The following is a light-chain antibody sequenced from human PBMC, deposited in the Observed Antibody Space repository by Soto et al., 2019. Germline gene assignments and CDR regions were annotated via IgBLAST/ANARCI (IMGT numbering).Light chain of an antibody. J-gene: IGLJ2*01. Sequence: QSVLTQPASVSGSPGQSITISCTGLSSDVGSYNSVSWYQQHPGKAPKLIIYEVNNRPSGVSHRFSGSKSGNTASLTISGLQAEDEADYYCSSYTNDNTVVFGGGTKVTVL. CDR2: EVN. CDR1: SSDVGSYNS. V-gene: IGLV2-14*01. CDR3: SSYTNDNTVV.